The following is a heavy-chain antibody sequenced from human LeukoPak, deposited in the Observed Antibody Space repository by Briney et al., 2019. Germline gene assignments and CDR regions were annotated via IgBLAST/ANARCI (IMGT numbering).Heavy chain of an antibody. J-gene: IGHJ3*02. CDR1: GGSISSGGYS. V-gene: IGHV4-30-2*01. CDR3: ARAYCSGGSCYGDAFDI. D-gene: IGHD2-15*01. Sequence: SETLSLTCAVSGGSISSGGYSWSWSRQPRGKGLEWIGYIYHSGSTYYNPSLKSRVTISVDRSKNQFSLKLSSVTAADTAVYYCARAYCSGGSCYGDAFDIWGQGTMVTVSS. CDR2: IYHSGST.